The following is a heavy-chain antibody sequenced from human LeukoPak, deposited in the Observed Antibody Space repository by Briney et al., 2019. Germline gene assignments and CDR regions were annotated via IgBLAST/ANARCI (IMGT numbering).Heavy chain of an antibody. D-gene: IGHD5-12*01. CDR2: IRSKAYGGTT. CDR3: TRDPGGTYSAYHFLDY. CDR1: GFTFCDYT. Sequence: GGSLRLSCTASGFTFCDYTINWVRQAPGKGLEWVGFIRSKAYGGTTEYAASVKGRFTFSRDDSKSVAYLQMNSLRTEDTAVYYCTRDPGGTYSAYHFLDYWGQGTLVTVSS. J-gene: IGHJ4*02. V-gene: IGHV3-49*04.